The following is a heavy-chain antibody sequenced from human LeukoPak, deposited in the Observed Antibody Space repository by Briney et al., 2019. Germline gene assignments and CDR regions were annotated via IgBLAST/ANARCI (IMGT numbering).Heavy chain of an antibody. V-gene: IGHV3-53*01. CDR2: VYSGGST. CDR1: GFTVSSNY. J-gene: IGHJ4*02. D-gene: IGHD4-23*01. Sequence: PGESLRLSCAASGFTVSSNYMSWVRQAPGKGQEWVSLVYSGGSTFYADSVKGRFTISRDNSKTTLYLQMNSLRAEDTAVYYCARDNRGTSNTDCWGQGTLVTVSS. CDR3: ARDNRGTSNTDC.